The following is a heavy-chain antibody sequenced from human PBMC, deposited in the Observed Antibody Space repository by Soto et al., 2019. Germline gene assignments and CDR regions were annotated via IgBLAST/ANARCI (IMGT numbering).Heavy chain of an antibody. CDR3: ARDEGHCSSTSCAYDW. CDR1: GFTFSAYT. Sequence: GGSLRLSCVASGFTFSAYTMNWVRQAPGKGLEWVSSITGDSRYIYYGDSVNGRFTTSRDNTQKSLYLQLNSLRVEDTALYYCARDEGHCSSTSCAYDWWGQGTQVTVSS. V-gene: IGHV3-21*01. D-gene: IGHD2-2*01. J-gene: IGHJ4*02. CDR2: ITGDSRYI.